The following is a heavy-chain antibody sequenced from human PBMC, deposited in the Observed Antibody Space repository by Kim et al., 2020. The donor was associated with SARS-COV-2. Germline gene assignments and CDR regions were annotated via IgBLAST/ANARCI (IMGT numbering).Heavy chain of an antibody. V-gene: IGHV4-31*03. Sequence: SETLSLTCTVSGGSISSGGYYWSWIRQHPGKGLEWIGYIYYSGSTYYNPSLKSRVTISVDTSKNQFSLKLSSVTAADTAVYYCARVTSIGGVDIVATKGGSEDDYGDYESYYYYYGMDVWGQGTTVTVSS. J-gene: IGHJ6*02. D-gene: IGHD5-12*01. CDR2: IYYSGST. CDR3: ARVTSIGGVDIVATKGGSEDDYGDYESYYYYYGMDV. CDR1: GGSISSGGYY.